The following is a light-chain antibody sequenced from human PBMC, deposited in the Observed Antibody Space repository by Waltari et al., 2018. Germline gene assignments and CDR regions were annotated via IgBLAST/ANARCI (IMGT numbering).Light chain of an antibody. V-gene: IGLV3-19*01. J-gene: IGLJ2*01. CDR1: SLATFY. Sequence: SSELTQDPVVSVALGQTVTITCKGRSLATFYANWYHQRPGQAPVLVFYGKNSRPSGSPDRFSGSHSGNSASLTLTGTQAEDEAAYYWNSRDTRCKHVLFGGGTKLTVL. CDR3: NSRDTRCKHVL. CDR2: GKN.